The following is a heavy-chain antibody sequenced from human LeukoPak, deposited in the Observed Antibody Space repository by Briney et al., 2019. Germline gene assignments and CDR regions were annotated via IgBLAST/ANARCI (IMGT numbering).Heavy chain of an antibody. CDR2: IKRSGTNV. J-gene: IGHJ4*02. V-gene: IGHV3-48*03. CDR1: GFTFSNYE. D-gene: IGHD1-26*01. CDR3: ARGGETGIYSKF. Sequence: GGSLRLACAASGFTFSNYEMNWVRRAPGKGLEWISYIKRSGTNVYYADSVKGRFTNSRENAMSSMYLPMNSLRAEVTAVDYCARGGETGIYSKFWGQGTLVTVSS.